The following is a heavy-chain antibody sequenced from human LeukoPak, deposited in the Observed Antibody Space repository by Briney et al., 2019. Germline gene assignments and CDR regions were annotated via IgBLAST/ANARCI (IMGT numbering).Heavy chain of an antibody. CDR3: ARDLVTAQDWLDP. CDR2: IIPSGHTT. V-gene: IGHV3-23*01. J-gene: IGHJ5*02. Sequence: GGSLRLSCVASGFTFSSHGMNWVRQAPGKGLEWVSGIIPSGHTTYYADSVRGRFTISRDNSRNTVYLQMNSLRAEDTAVYYCARDLVTAQDWLDPWGQGTLVTVSS. CDR1: GFTFSSHG. D-gene: IGHD2-21*02.